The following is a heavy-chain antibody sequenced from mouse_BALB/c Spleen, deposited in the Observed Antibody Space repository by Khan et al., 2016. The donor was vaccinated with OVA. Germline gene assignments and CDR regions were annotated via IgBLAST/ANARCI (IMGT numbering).Heavy chain of an antibody. D-gene: IGHD2-14*01. Sequence: QMQLEESGPGLVAPSQSLSITCTVSGFSLSRYNIHWVRRPPGKGLEWLGMIWGGGGTDYNSTLKIRLSISKDNSKSQVFLKMNSLQTDDTAMYYCARAYYRYDGYYAMDYWGQGTSVTVSS. V-gene: IGHV2-6-4*01. CDR2: IWGGGGT. J-gene: IGHJ4*01. CDR3: ARAYYRYDGYYAMDY. CDR1: GFSLSRYN.